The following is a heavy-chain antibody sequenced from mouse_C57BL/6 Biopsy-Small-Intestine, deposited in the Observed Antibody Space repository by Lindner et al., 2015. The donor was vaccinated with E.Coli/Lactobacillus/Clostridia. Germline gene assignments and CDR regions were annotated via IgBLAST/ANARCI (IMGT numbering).Heavy chain of an antibody. D-gene: IGHD2-10*02. CDR2: FDPEDDET. CDR1: GYTLTDLS. J-gene: IGHJ1*01. Sequence: SVKVSCKVSGYTLTDLSIHWVRQAPGKGLEWMGGFDPEDDETIYAQKFQGRVTMAEDTATDTAYMELSSLRSEDTAVYYCATESWKYGSSSYWYFDLWGRGTLVTVSS. CDR3: ATESWKYGSSSYWYFDL. V-gene: IGHV1-18*01.